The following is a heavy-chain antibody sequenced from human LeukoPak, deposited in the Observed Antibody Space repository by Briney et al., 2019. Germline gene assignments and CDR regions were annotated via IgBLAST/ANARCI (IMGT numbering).Heavy chain of an antibody. V-gene: IGHV5-51*01. CDR1: GYSFTNYW. D-gene: IGHD3-22*01. J-gene: IGHJ4*02. Sequence: GESLKISCEASGYSFTNYWIGWVRQMPGKGLERMGIIYPGDSDTRYSPSFQGQVTISADKSITTAYLQWSSLKASDTAMYYCVRLYYDSSGFYLQETRYYFDYWGRGALVTVSS. CDR2: IYPGDSDT. CDR3: VRLYYDSSGFYLQETRYYFDY.